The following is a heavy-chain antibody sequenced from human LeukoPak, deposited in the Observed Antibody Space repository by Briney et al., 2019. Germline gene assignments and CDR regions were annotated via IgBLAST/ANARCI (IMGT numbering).Heavy chain of an antibody. CDR3: AKVVGATEGEPDY. J-gene: IGHJ4*02. Sequence: GGSLRLSCAAFGFTFSSYGMHWVRQAPGKGLEWVAFIRYDGSNKYYADSVKGRFTISRDNSKNTLYLQMNSLRAEDTAVYYCAKVVGATEGEPDYWGQGTLVTVSS. V-gene: IGHV3-30*02. CDR2: IRYDGSNK. D-gene: IGHD1-26*01. CDR1: GFTFSSYG.